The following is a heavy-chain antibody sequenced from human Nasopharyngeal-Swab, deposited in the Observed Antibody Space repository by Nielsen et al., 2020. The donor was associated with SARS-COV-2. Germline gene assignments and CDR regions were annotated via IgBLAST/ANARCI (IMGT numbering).Heavy chain of an antibody. J-gene: IGHJ4*02. V-gene: IGHV3-7*05. CDR3: ARSLPVGRWWQQLVPYYFDY. D-gene: IGHD6-13*01. CDR1: GFTFSSYW. Sequence: GESLKISCAASGFTFSSYWMSWVRQAPGKGLEWVANIKQDGSEKYYVDSVKGRFTISRDNAKNSLYLQMNSLRAEDTAVYYCARSLPVGRWWQQLVPYYFDYWGQGTLVTVSS. CDR2: IKQDGSEK.